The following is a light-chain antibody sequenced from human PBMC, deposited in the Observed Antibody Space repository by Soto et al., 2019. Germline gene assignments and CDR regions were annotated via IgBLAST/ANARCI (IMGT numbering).Light chain of an antibody. Sequence: AIQLTQSPSSLSASVGDRVTLTCRASQGINSALAWYQQRSGKPPKLLIFGATSLESGVPSRFSGSGSGTDFTLTIDSLQPEDFATYYCQNFNTNPTFGGGTRGEI. V-gene: IGKV1-13*02. CDR1: QGINSA. J-gene: IGKJ4*01. CDR2: GAT. CDR3: QNFNTNPT.